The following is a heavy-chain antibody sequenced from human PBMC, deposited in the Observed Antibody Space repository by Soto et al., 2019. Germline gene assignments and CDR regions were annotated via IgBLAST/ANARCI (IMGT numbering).Heavy chain of an antibody. CDR1: GLSFNNYW. D-gene: IGHD2-15*01. CDR2: INTDGSKI. CDR3: VRPASNTPDD. J-gene: IGHJ4*02. V-gene: IGHV3-7*01. Sequence: GSLRLSCAASGLSFNNYWMSWARQAPGRGLEWVAHINTDGSKIYYVDSVKGRFTISRDNAQSSVYLQMNSLRAEDTAKYYCVRPASNTPDDWGQGTLVTVSS.